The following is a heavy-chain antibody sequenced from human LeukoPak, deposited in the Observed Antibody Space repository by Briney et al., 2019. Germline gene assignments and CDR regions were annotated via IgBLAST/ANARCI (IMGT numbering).Heavy chain of an antibody. CDR2: NYYSGST. Sequence: SETLSLTCTVSGGSISSYYWSWIRQPPGKGLEWIGYNYYSGSTNYNPSLKSRVTISVDTSKNQFSLKLSSVTAADTAVYYCARESDEGAIDYWGQGTLVTVSS. CDR1: GGSISSYY. J-gene: IGHJ4*02. D-gene: IGHD1-26*01. V-gene: IGHV4-59*01. CDR3: ARESDEGAIDY.